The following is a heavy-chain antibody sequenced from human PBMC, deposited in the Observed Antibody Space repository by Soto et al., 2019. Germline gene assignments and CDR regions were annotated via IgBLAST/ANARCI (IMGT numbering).Heavy chain of an antibody. D-gene: IGHD2-8*01. CDR1: GYSFTSYW. J-gene: IGHJ4*02. CDR3: ARHIRYCTNGVCPYYFDY. Sequence: GESLKISCKGSGYSFTSYWIGWVRQMPGKGLEWMGIIYPGDSDTRYSPSFQGQVTIPADKSISTAYLQWSSLKASDTAMYYCARHIRYCTNGVCPYYFDYWGQGTLVTVSS. V-gene: IGHV5-51*01. CDR2: IYPGDSDT.